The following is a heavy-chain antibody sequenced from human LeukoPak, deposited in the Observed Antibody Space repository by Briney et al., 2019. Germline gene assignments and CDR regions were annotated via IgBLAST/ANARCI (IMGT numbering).Heavy chain of an antibody. CDR1: GYTFTAYY. J-gene: IGHJ4*02. D-gene: IGHD3-16*01. V-gene: IGHV1-2*02. CDR3: ARDGALDY. CDR2: INVNGGDT. Sequence: VASVKVSCKASGYTFTAYYMHWLRQAPGQGLEWMGWINVNGGDTNYAQKFQGRVTMTRDTSITTAYMELSSLRSDDTAVYYCARDGALDYWGQGTLVTVSS.